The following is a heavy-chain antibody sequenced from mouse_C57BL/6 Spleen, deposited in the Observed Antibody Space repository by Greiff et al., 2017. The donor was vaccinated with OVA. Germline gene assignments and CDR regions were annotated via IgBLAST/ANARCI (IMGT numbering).Heavy chain of an antibody. Sequence: VQLQESGAELVKPGASVKISCKASGYAFSSYWMNWVKQRPGKGLEGIGQIYPGDGDTNYNGKFKGKATLTADKSSSTAYMQLSSLTSEDSAVYFCARRGYGSSYSDYWGQGTTLTVSS. CDR2: IYPGDGDT. J-gene: IGHJ2*01. D-gene: IGHD1-1*01. CDR3: ARRGYGSSYSDY. V-gene: IGHV1-80*01. CDR1: GYAFSSYW.